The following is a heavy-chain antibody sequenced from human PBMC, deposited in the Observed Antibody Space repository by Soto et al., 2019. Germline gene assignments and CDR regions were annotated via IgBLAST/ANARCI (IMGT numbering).Heavy chain of an antibody. CDR2: INPNSGGT. D-gene: IGHD3-9*01. J-gene: IGHJ4*02. CDR3: ARGGEYYDILTGYYNDHHFDY. CDR1: GYTFTGYY. Sequence: ASVKVSCKASGYTFTGYYMHWVRQAPGQGLEWMGWINPNSGGTNYAQKFQGWVTMTRDTSISTAYMELSRLRSDDTAVYYCARGGEYYDILTGYYNDHHFDYWGQGTLVTVSS. V-gene: IGHV1-2*04.